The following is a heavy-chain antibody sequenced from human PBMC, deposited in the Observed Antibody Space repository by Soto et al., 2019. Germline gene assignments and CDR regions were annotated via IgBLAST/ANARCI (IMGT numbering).Heavy chain of an antibody. V-gene: IGHV4-34*01. Sequence: PSETLSLTCAVYGGSFSDYYWNWVRQPRGKGLEWIGKINHSGSTNYNPSLKSRVTISVDKSISTAYLQWSSLKASDTAMYYCARLGRQWIQLWPHFDYWGQATLVTVSS. CDR1: GGSFSDYY. CDR3: ARLGRQWIQLWPHFDY. D-gene: IGHD5-18*01. CDR2: INHSGST. J-gene: IGHJ4*02.